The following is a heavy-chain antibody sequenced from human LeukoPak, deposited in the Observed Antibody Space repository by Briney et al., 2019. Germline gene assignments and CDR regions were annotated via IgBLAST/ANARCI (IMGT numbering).Heavy chain of an antibody. D-gene: IGHD4-17*01. CDR3: ARRRGGDYGMYYYYYMDV. Sequence: SETLSLTCTVSGGSISSSSYYWSWIRQPPGKGLEWIGYIYYSGSTYYNPSLKSRVTISVDTSKNQFSLKLSSVTAADTAVYYCARRRGGDYGMYYYYYMDVWGKGTTVTVSS. CDR1: GGSISSSSYY. J-gene: IGHJ6*03. CDR2: IYYSGST. V-gene: IGHV4-61*01.